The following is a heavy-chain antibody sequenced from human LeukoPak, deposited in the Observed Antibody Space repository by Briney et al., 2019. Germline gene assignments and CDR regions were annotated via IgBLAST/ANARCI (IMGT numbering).Heavy chain of an antibody. Sequence: GGSLRLSCAASGFSFSSHAMSWVRQAPGKGLQWVSTISSGGGATYYGDSVKGRFTISRDNSKNTLYLQMNSLRVDDTAIYYCANRGTKWLPPPTDAFDVWGQGTMVTVSS. D-gene: IGHD2-8*01. CDR2: ISSGGGAT. CDR3: ANRGTKWLPPPTDAFDV. J-gene: IGHJ3*01. V-gene: IGHV3-23*01. CDR1: GFSFSSHA.